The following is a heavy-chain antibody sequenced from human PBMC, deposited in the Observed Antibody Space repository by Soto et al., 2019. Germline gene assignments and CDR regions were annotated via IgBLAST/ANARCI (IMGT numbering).Heavy chain of an antibody. CDR1: GFTFSSYG. CDR3: AKDRWGDILSGTYRGGWFDP. D-gene: IGHD3-9*01. V-gene: IGHV3-30*18. J-gene: IGHJ5*02. CDR2: ISYDGSNK. Sequence: QLQLVESGGGVVQPGRSLRLSCAASGFTFSSYGMHWVRQAPGKGLEWVAVISYDGSNKYHADSVKGRFTISRDNSKNTLYLQMNSLRPEDTAVYYCAKDRWGDILSGTYRGGWFDPWGQGTVVTVSS.